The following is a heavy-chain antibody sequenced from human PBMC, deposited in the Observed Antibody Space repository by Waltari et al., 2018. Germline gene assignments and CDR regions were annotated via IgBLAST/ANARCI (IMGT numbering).Heavy chain of an antibody. Sequence: EVQLVESGGGLVQPGGSLRLSCAASGFTLSSFRMSWARQAPGKGPEWVANINQDGSGRYYMDSVKGRFTISRDNAKNSVYLQMNSLRAEDTAVYYCQRGDYWGQGTLVTVSS. CDR1: GFTLSSFR. J-gene: IGHJ4*02. V-gene: IGHV3-7*04. CDR2: INQDGSGR. CDR3: QRGDY.